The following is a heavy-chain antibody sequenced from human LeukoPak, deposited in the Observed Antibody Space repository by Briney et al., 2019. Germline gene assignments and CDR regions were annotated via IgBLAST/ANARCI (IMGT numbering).Heavy chain of an antibody. Sequence: GGSLRLSCAAFGFTFSSYGMHWVRPAPGKGLEWVANIKHDGGEKYYVDSVKGRFTISRDDAKNTVYLQMNSLRDEDTAVYYCTRSGIYSSAWSDYWGQGILVTVSS. CDR1: GFTFSSYG. CDR2: IKHDGGEK. V-gene: IGHV3-7*01. CDR3: TRSGIYSSAWSDY. J-gene: IGHJ4*02. D-gene: IGHD6-19*01.